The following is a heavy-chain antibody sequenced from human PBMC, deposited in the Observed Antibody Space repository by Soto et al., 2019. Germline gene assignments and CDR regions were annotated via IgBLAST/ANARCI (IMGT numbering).Heavy chain of an antibody. CDR1: GFTFSSYS. V-gene: IGHV3-21*01. Sequence: EVQLVESGGGLVKPGGSLRLSCAASGFTFSSYSMNWVRQAPGKGLEWVSSISSSSSYIYYADSVKGRFTISRDNAKNSLYLQMNSLRAEDTAVYYCAREGVQHGSGPYYYYGMDVLGQGTTVTVSS. D-gene: IGHD3-10*01. CDR3: AREGVQHGSGPYYYYGMDV. CDR2: ISSSSSYI. J-gene: IGHJ6*02.